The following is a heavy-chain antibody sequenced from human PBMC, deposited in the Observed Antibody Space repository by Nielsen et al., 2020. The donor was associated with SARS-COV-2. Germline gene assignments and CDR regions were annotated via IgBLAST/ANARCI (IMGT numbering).Heavy chain of an antibody. CDR2: IYYSGST. Sequence: RQAPGKGLEWIGYIYYSGSTNYNPSLKSRVTISVDTSKNQFSLKLSSVTAADTAVYYCARRIQLLYWFDPWGQGTLVTVSS. D-gene: IGHD2-2*01. CDR3: ARRIQLLYWFDP. V-gene: IGHV4-59*01. J-gene: IGHJ5*02.